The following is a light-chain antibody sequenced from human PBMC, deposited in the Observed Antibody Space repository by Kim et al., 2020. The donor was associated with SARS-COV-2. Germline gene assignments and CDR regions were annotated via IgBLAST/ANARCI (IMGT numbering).Light chain of an antibody. V-gene: IGKV2-30*02. CDR1: QSLVHSDGNTY. CDR3: MQHTYWPRS. Sequence: QSASISCRSSQSLVHSDGNTYLNWFHQRPGQSPRRLIYKVSNRDSGVPDRLSGSGSGTDFTLKISRVEAEDVGVYYCMQHTYWPRSFGQGTKLEI. CDR2: KVS. J-gene: IGKJ2*03.